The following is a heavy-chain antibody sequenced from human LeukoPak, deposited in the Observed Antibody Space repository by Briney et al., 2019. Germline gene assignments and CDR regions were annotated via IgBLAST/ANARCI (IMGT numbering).Heavy chain of an antibody. D-gene: IGHD1-26*01. J-gene: IGHJ4*02. CDR1: GFTFSSYG. Sequence: GGSLRLSCAASGFTFSSYGMHWVRQAPGKGLEWVAVISYDGSNKYYADSVKGRFTISRDNSKNTLYLQMNSLRAEDTAVYYCARDIWELKPKYYFDYWGQGTLVTVSS. CDR3: ARDIWELKPKYYFDY. V-gene: IGHV3-30*19. CDR2: ISYDGSNK.